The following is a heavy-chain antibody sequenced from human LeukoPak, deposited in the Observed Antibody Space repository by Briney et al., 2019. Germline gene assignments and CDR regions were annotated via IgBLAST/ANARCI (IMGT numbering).Heavy chain of an antibody. D-gene: IGHD2-21*01. CDR3: ARSTHRGGDAYI. Sequence: ASVKVSCKASGYTFTSYGINWVRQAPGQGLEWMGWISCYNGNTNYAQKLQGRVTMTTDASTSTVYMEVRSLRSDDTAVYYCARSTHRGGDAYIWGQGTMVTVSS. J-gene: IGHJ3*02. CDR1: GYTFTSYG. CDR2: ISCYNGNT. V-gene: IGHV1-18*01.